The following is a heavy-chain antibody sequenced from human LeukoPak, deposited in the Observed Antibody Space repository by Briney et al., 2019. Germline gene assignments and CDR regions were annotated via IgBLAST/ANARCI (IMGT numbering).Heavy chain of an antibody. CDR1: GGSISNINYY. V-gene: IGHV4-39*01. Sequence: SETLSLTCSVSGGSISNINYYWGWIRQPPGKGLEWIGSIYNSGSTYYNPSLKGRVTVSVDRTKNHVSLKMNSVTAADTAAYYCARHVASYDFDYWGQGILVTVSS. CDR2: IYNSGST. D-gene: IGHD2-21*01. J-gene: IGHJ4*01. CDR3: ARHVASYDFDY.